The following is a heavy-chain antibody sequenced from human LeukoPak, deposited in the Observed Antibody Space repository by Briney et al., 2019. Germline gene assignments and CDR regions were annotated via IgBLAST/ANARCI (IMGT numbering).Heavy chain of an antibody. CDR1: GFTFSSYA. CDR3: ASEGSSYAFAV. CDR2: ISYDGSGK. Sequence: GGSLRLSCAASGFTFSSYAMHWVRQAPGKGLEWVAVISYDGSGKYYADSVKGRFTISRDNSKNTLFLQMNSLRAEDTAVYYCASEGSSYAFAVWGQGTMVTVSS. V-gene: IGHV3-30-3*01. J-gene: IGHJ3*01.